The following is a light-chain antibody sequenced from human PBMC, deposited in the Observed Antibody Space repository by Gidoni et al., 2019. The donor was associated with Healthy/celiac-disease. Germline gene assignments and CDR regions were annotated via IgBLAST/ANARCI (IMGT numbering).Light chain of an antibody. Sequence: DLQLTQSPSSLSASVGDRVTITCRASQSISSYLNWYQQKPGKAPKLLIYAASSLQSGVPSRLSGSGSGTEFTLTNSRLQPEDFATYYCQQSYSTPFLTFGGGTKVEIK. J-gene: IGKJ4*01. CDR1: QSISSY. CDR3: QQSYSTPFLT. CDR2: AAS. V-gene: IGKV1-39*01.